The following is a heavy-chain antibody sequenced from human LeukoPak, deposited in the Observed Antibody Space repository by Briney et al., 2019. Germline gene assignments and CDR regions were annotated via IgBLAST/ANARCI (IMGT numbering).Heavy chain of an antibody. CDR2: INSDGSST. J-gene: IGHJ6*02. CDR1: GFTFSSYW. Sequence: GGSLRLSCAASGFTFSSYWMHWVRQAPGKGRVWVSRINSDGSSTSYADSVKGRFTISRDNAKNTLYLQMNSLRAEDTAVYYCARRKSFMSGMDVWGQGTTVTVSS. CDR3: ARRKSFMSGMDV. V-gene: IGHV3-74*01.